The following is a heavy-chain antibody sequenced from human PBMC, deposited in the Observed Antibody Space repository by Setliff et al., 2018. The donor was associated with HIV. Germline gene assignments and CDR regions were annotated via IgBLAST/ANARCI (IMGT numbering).Heavy chain of an antibody. V-gene: IGHV4-4*07. J-gene: IGHJ4*02. Sequence: SETLSLTCTVSGGSISTYYLTWIRQPAGKGLEWIGRIFASGSTNHNPSLKSRVTMSVDTSKNQFSLRLSSVTAADTAVYYCVGGLRSRSQGHFDYWGQGTLVTVSS. CDR3: VGGLRSRSQGHFDY. CDR1: GGSISTYY. D-gene: IGHD5-12*01. CDR2: IFASGST.